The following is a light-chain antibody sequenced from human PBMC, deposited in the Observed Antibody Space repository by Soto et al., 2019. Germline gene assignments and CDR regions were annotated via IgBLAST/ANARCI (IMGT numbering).Light chain of an antibody. J-gene: IGKJ1*01. Sequence: IVLTQSPGTLSLSPGEGATLSCRASQSVNSDYLAWYQQIPGQAPRLLIYAASRRATGIPDRFSGSGSGTDFTLTISRLEPEDFAVYFCQHYGSPPWTFGQGTKVDIK. V-gene: IGKV3-20*01. CDR1: QSVNSDY. CDR2: AAS. CDR3: QHYGSPPWT.